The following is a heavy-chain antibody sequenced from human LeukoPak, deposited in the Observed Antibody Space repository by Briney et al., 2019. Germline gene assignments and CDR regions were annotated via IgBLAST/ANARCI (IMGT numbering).Heavy chain of an antibody. CDR3: ARGAKFRSYGSGTYYTSLPFDP. V-gene: IGHV1-69*06. J-gene: IGHJ5*02. D-gene: IGHD3-10*01. CDR1: GGTFSSYA. Sequence: ASVKVSCKASGGTFSSYAISWVRQAPGQGLEWMGGIIPIFGTANYAQKFQGRVTITADKSPSTAYMELSSLRSEDMAVYYCARGAKFRSYGSGTYYTSLPFDPWGQGTLVTVSS. CDR2: IIPIFGTA.